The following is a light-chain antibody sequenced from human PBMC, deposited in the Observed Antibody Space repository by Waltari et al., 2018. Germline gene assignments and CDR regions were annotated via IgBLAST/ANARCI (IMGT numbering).Light chain of an antibody. V-gene: IGKV3-15*01. CDR1: QNVGTS. Sequence: EILVTQSPATLSVSPGERVTLSCRASQNVGTSLAWYQQKPGQAPRLLIFRAYSRACGVPARFSGSGSGTDFTLAISSLQSEDFAVYYCQQYEDWPRHSFGGGTKVQIE. J-gene: IGKJ4*01. CDR2: RAY. CDR3: QQYEDWPRHS.